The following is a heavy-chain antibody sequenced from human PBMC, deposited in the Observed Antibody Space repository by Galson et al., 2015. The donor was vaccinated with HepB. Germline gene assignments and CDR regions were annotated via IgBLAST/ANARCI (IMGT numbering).Heavy chain of an antibody. D-gene: IGHD4-17*01. J-gene: IGHJ4*02. Sequence: ETLSLTCAVYGGSFSGYYWSWIRQPPGKGLEWIGEINHSGSTNYNPSLKSRVTISVDTSKNQFSLKLSSVTAADTAVYYCARVSDYGDSRWGQGTLVTVSS. CDR2: INHSGST. CDR1: GGSFSGYY. CDR3: ARVSDYGDSR. V-gene: IGHV4-34*01.